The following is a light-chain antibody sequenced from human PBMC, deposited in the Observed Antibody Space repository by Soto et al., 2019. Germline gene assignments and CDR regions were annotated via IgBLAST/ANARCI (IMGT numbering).Light chain of an antibody. CDR1: ESTSGY. V-gene: IGKV3-11*01. CDR3: QQRTDRPPWT. J-gene: IGKJ1*01. Sequence: EIVLTQSPATLSLSPGDTATLSCRASESTSGYLAWYQQKPGQAPRLLIYDASNRATGIPARFSGSGSGTDFTLTISSLEPQDFAVYYCQQRTDRPPWTFGQGTKVDIK. CDR2: DAS.